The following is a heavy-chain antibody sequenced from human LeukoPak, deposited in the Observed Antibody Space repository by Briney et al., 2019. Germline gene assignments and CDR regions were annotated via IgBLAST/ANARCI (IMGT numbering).Heavy chain of an antibody. CDR1: GGSISSYY. CDR3: ARHFDPHGSDAFDI. Sequence: PSETLSLTCTVSGGSISSYYWSWIRQPPGKGLEWIGYIYYSGSTNYNPSLKSQVTISVDTSENQFFLKLSSVTAADTAVYYCARHFDPHGSDAFDIWSQGTMVTVSS. D-gene: IGHD3-3*02. J-gene: IGHJ3*02. CDR2: IYYSGST. V-gene: IGHV4-59*01.